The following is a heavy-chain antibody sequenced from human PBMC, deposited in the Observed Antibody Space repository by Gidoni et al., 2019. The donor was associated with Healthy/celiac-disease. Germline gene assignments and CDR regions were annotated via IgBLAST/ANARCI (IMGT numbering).Heavy chain of an antibody. J-gene: IGHJ4*02. V-gene: IGHV3-30*18. CDR3: AKDLEYYDFGGSFDY. CDR1: GFTFSSYG. D-gene: IGHD3-3*01. Sequence: QVQLVESGGGVVQPWRSLRLSCAASGFTFSSYGMHWVRQAPGKGLEWVAVISYDGSNKYYADSVKGRFTISRDNSKNTLYLQMNSLRAEDTAVYYCAKDLEYYDFGGSFDYWGQGTLVTVSS. CDR2: ISYDGSNK.